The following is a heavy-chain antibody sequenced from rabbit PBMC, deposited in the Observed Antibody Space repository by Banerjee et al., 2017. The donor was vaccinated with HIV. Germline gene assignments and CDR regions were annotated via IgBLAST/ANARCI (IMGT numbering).Heavy chain of an antibody. Sequence: QQQLEESGGGLVKPGGTLTLTCKASGIDVSSYYYICWVRQAPGKGPEWIACIYAGDGGTYYASWAKGRFTISKTSSTTVTLQMTSLTAADTATYFCARSYEDYIYAFGLWGPGTLVTVS. CDR1: GIDVSSYYY. V-gene: IGHV1S45*01. CDR2: IYAGDGGT. D-gene: IGHD6-1*01. J-gene: IGHJ6*01. CDR3: ARSYEDYIYAFGL.